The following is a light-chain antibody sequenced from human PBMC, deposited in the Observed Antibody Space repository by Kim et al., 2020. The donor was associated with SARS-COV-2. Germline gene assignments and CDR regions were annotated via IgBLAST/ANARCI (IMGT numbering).Light chain of an antibody. Sequence: DVVLTQSPLSLPVTLGQPASISCRSSQSLVYKDENNYLSWFQQRPGQSPRRLIYKVSNRDSGVPERFSGSGSGTDFTLTISRVEAEDVGVYYCMQGTNWPRTFGQGTKVDIK. CDR2: KVS. V-gene: IGKV2-30*01. CDR3: MQGTNWPRT. J-gene: IGKJ1*01. CDR1: QSLVYKDENNY.